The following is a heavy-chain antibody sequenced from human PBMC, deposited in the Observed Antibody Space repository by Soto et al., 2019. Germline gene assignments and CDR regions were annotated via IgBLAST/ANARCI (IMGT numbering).Heavy chain of an antibody. CDR1: GFTFSSSG. J-gene: IGHJ1*01. V-gene: IGHV3-33*01. CDR2: IWYDGSNK. CDR3: TRYGEVIAAAGTF. D-gene: IGHD6-13*01. Sequence: QVQLVESGGGVVQTGRSLRLSCAASGFTFSSSGMHWVRQAPGKGLEWVAVIWYDGSNKYYADSVKGRFTISRDNSKNTLYQQMNSLRAEDTAVDYCTRYGEVIAAAGTFGGQGTLVTVSS.